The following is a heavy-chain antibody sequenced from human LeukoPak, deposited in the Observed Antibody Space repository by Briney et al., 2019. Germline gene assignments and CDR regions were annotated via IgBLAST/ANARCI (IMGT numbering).Heavy chain of an antibody. V-gene: IGHV4-39*07. D-gene: IGHD1-1*01. J-gene: IGHJ5*02. Sequence: SGTLSLSCTVSGGSISSSSYYWGWIRQPPGKGLEWIGSIYYSGSTYYNPSLKSRVTISVDKSNNQSSLMLSSVTAADTAVYYCARTLLRIGTNWFDPWGQGTLVTVST. CDR2: IYYSGST. CDR3: ARTLLRIGTNWFDP. CDR1: GGSISSSSYY.